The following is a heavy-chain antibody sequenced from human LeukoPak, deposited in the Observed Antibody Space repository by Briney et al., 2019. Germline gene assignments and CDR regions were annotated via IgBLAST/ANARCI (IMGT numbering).Heavy chain of an antibody. CDR2: IGTVGDT. J-gene: IGHJ3*02. V-gene: IGHV3-13*04. CDR3: ARETGDVLLGAFDI. CDR1: GFTFSDYD. Sequence: PGGSLRLSCAASGFTFSDYDFHWVRQATGRGLEWVSAIGTVGDTHYLDSVKGRFTISRENDKNSLYLQINNLRAGDTAVYYCARETGDVLLGAFDIWGQGTMVTVSS. D-gene: IGHD3-10*01.